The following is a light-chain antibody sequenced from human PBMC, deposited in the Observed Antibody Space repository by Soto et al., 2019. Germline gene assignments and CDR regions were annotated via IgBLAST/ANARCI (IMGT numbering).Light chain of an antibody. J-gene: IGKJ5*01. CDR1: QSVSSTY. Sequence: EIVLTQSPGTLSLSPGERATLSCRASQSVSSTYLAWYQQKPGQAPRLLIYGASNRATGIPDRFSGSGSGTDFTLTISRLEPEDFAVYYCQQRLSWPITFGQGTRLET. V-gene: IGKV3-20*01. CDR2: GAS. CDR3: QQRLSWPIT.